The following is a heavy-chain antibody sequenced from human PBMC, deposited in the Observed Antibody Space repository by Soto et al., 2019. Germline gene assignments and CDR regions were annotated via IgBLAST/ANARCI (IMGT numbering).Heavy chain of an antibody. D-gene: IGHD3-3*01. J-gene: IGHJ5*02. V-gene: IGHV4-59*01. CDR3: ARVGAAYNWFDP. CDR1: GGSISSYY. CDR2: IYYSGST. Sequence: SETLSLTCTVSGGSISSYYWSWIRQPPGKGLEWIGYIYYSGSTNYNPSLKSRVTISVDTSKNQFSLKLSSVTAADTAAYYCARVGAAYNWFDPWGQGTLVTVSS.